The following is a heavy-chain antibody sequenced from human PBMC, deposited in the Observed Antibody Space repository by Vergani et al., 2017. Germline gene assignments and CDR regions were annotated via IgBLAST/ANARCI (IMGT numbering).Heavy chain of an antibody. CDR1: GFTFSSYA. V-gene: IGHV3-30-3*01. D-gene: IGHD5-12*01. CDR3: ATPRLRFSYYYYYGMDV. Sequence: QVQLVESGGGVVQPGRSLRLSCAASGFTFSSYAMHWVRQAPGKGLEWVAVISYDGSNKYYADSVKGRFTISRDNSKNTLYLQMNSLRAEDTAVYYCATPRLRFSYYYYYGMDVWGQGTTVTVSS. J-gene: IGHJ6*02. CDR2: ISYDGSNK.